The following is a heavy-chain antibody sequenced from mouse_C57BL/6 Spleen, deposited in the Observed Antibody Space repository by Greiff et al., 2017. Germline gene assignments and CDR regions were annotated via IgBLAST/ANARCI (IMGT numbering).Heavy chain of an antibody. CDR3: ARSYSSGDYYAMDY. J-gene: IGHJ4*01. V-gene: IGHV1-81*01. D-gene: IGHD3-2*02. CDR1: GYTFTSYG. Sequence: QVQLQQSGAELARPGASVKLSCKASGYTFTSYGISWVKQRTGQGLEWIGEIYPRSGNTYYNEKFKGKATLTADKSSSTAYMELRSLTSEDSAVYFCARSYSSGDYYAMDYWGQGTSVTVSS. CDR2: IYPRSGNT.